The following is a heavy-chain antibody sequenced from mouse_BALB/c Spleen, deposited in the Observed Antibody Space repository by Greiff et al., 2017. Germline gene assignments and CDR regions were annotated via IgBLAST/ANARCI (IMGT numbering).Heavy chain of an antibody. CDR1: GYTFTSYW. J-gene: IGHJ4*01. Sequence: VKLQESGAELAKPGASVKMSCKASGYTFTSYWMHWVKQRPGQGLEWIGYINPSTGHTEYNQKFKDKATLTADKSSSTAYMQLSSLTSVDSAVYCCATFLGMDDWGQGTSVTVSA. CDR3: ATFLGMDD. CDR2: INPSTGHT. D-gene: IGHD3-3*01. V-gene: IGHV1-7*01.